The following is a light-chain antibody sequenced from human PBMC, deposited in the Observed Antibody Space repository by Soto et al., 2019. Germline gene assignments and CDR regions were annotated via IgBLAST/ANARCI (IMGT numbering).Light chain of an antibody. CDR2: ESS. CDR3: QQFGSSPMYT. J-gene: IGKJ2*01. V-gene: IGKV3-20*01. CDR1: QSVSSTF. Sequence: EIVLTQSPGTLSLSPGERATLSCRASQSVSSTFLAWYQQKPGQAPRLLIYESSSRATGIPDRFSGSGSGRDFTLTISRLEPEDSAVYYCQQFGSSPMYTFGQGTKLEIK.